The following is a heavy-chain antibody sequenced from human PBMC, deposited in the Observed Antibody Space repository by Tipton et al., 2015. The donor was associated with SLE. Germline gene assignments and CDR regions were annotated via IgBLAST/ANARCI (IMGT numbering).Heavy chain of an antibody. CDR1: GFSVSDYN. J-gene: IGHJ4*02. D-gene: IGHD6-19*01. CDR2: ISSRGTFI. Sequence: SLRLSCAASGFSVSDYNMNWVRQAPGKGLEWFSSISSRGTFIFHADSVKGRFTISKDNANNSLYLQMNSLRAEDPALYYCAKDIFKAVAGTPYFDYWGQGTLVTVSS. CDR3: AKDIFKAVAGTPYFDY. V-gene: IGHV3-21*04.